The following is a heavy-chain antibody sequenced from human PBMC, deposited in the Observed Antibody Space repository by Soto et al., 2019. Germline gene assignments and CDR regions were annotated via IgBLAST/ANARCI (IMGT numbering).Heavy chain of an antibody. J-gene: IGHJ4*02. CDR3: ARYDYNGSYFDY. CDR1: GYTFSTYY. Sequence: ASVKVSCKASGYTFSTYYMHWVRQAPGQGYEWMGIINPSGGSTTYAQKFQGRVTMTRDTSTTTVYMELSSLKSEDTAVYYCARYDYNGSYFDYWGQGTLVTVSS. CDR2: INPSGGST. V-gene: IGHV1-46*01. D-gene: IGHD4-4*01.